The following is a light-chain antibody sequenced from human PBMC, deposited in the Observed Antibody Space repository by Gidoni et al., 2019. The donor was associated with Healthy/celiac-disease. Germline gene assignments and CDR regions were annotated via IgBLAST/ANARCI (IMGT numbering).Light chain of an antibody. V-gene: IGKV3-20*01. CDR1: QSVSSSY. CDR2: GAS. CDR3: QQYGSSPT. Sequence: DIVLTRSPGTLTLSPGQRATLSCRASQSVSSSYLACYQQKPGQAPRLLIYGASSRAPGIPDMCSGSGGGTDFTLTISRLEPEDVAVYCCQQYGSSPTFGQGTKLEIK. J-gene: IGKJ2*01.